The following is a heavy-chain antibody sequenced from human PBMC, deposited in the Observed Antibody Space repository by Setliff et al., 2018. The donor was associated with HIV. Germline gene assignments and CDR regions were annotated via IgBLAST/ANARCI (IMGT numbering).Heavy chain of an antibody. CDR3: ATCRHRPSNWFDP. J-gene: IGHJ5*02. CDR2: IAKTGST. V-gene: IGHV4-61*02. Sequence: SETLSLTCTVSGVSITNGTFYWNWTRQPAGKGLEWIGRIAKTGSTNYNPSLKSRLTISMDTSKNQFSLKLNSVTAADTAVYYCATCRHRPSNWFDPWGQGTVVTVSS. CDR1: GVSITNGTFY.